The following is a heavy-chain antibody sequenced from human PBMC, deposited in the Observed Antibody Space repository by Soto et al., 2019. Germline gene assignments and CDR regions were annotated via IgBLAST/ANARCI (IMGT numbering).Heavy chain of an antibody. V-gene: IGHV1-46*01. D-gene: IGHD3-22*01. Sequence: SSVKVSCKASGYTFTSYYIYWVRQAPGQGLEWMGLISPDGGSTSNAHKFQGRVTMTRDTSTSAVYMELSSLRSEDTAVYYCARAYYDSSGYLAYWGQGTLVTVSS. CDR3: ARAYYDSSGYLAY. CDR1: GYTFTSYY. J-gene: IGHJ4*02. CDR2: ISPDGGST.